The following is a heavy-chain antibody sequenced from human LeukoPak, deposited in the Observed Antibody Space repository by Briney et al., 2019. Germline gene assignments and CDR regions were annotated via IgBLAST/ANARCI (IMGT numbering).Heavy chain of an antibody. D-gene: IGHD5-18*01. J-gene: IGHJ4*02. CDR3: ARDNSYGYSFFDY. CDR1: GFTVSNKY. CDR2: INWNGGST. Sequence: SGGSLRLSCAASGFTVSNKYMTWVRQAPGKGLEWVAIINWNGGSTAYADSVKGRFTISRDDARNSLYLQMNSLRAEDTALYYCARDNSYGYSFFDYWGQGTLVTVSS. V-gene: IGHV3-20*04.